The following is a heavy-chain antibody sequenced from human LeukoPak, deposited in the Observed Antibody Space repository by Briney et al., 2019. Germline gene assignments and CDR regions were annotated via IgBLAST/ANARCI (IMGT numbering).Heavy chain of an antibody. CDR3: AKVRWDNSGWYYLDS. V-gene: IGHV3-21*01. D-gene: IGHD6-19*01. J-gene: IGHJ4*02. CDR1: GFTFSSYS. CDR2: ISSSSSYI. Sequence: GGSLRLSCAASGFTFSSYSMNWVRQAPGKGLEWVSSISSSSSYIYYADSVKGRFTISRDNSKSTLYLQMNSLRAEDTAVYYCAKVRWDNSGWYYLDSWGQGTLVTVSS.